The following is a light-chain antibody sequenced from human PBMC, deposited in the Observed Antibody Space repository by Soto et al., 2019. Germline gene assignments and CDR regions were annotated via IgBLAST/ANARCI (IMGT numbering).Light chain of an antibody. V-gene: IGLV2-14*01. J-gene: IGLJ1*01. CDR3: SSYTSSSTL. CDR2: EVS. CDR1: SSDVGGYNY. Sequence: QSALAQPASVSGSPGQSITISCTGTSSDVGGYNYVSWYQQHPGKAPKLTIYEVSNRPSGVSNRFSGSKSGNTASLTISGLQAEDEADYYCSSYTSSSTLFGTGTKVTVL.